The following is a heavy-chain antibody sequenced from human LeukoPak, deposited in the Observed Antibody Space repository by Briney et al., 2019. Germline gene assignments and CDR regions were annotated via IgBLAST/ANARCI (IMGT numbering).Heavy chain of an antibody. CDR3: AISLLWSGYY. Sequence: SETLSLTCTVSGGSISSYYWSWIRQPPGKGLEWIGEINHSGSTNYNPSLKSRVTISVDTSKNQFSLKLSSVTAADTAVYYCAISLLWSGYYWGQGTLVTVSS. V-gene: IGHV4-34*01. CDR2: INHSGST. J-gene: IGHJ4*02. D-gene: IGHD3-3*01. CDR1: GGSISSYY.